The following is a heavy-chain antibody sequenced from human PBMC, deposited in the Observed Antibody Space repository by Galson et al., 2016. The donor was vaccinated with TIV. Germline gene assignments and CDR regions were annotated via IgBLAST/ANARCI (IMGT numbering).Heavy chain of an antibody. D-gene: IGHD1-1*01. Sequence: SLRLSCAASGFTFRDYYMSWIRQAPGKGLEWVADISSSGNTKYYADSVKGRFTVSRDNAKNSLHLQMNSLRAEDTAVYYCARVPAKLDAQTNYGMDVWGQGTTVTVSS. J-gene: IGHJ6*02. CDR2: ISSSGNTK. CDR1: GFTFRDYY. CDR3: ARVPAKLDAQTNYGMDV. V-gene: IGHV3-11*01.